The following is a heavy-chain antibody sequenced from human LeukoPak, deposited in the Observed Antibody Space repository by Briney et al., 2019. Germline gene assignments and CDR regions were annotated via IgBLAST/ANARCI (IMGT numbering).Heavy chain of an antibody. CDR3: AKDIAVETDILTGNDAFDI. J-gene: IGHJ3*02. V-gene: IGHV3-9*01. CDR1: GFTFDVYA. CDR2: ISCNSVGI. Sequence: GRSLRLSCAASGFTFDVYAMGWVRQAPGKGLEWVSGISCNSVGIAYADSVNRRFTTSSANAHNSMYLQKNSMRTDDTALYYCAKDIAVETDILTGNDAFDIWGQGTMVTVSS. D-gene: IGHD3-9*01.